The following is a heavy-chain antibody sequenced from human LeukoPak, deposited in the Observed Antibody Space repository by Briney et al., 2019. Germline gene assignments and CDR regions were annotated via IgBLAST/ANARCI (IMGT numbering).Heavy chain of an antibody. CDR3: AREDYCSSTSCSNWFDP. D-gene: IGHD2-2*01. CDR2: IIPISGTA. Sequence: ASVKVSCKASGVTFSSYAISWVRQAPGQGLEWMGRIIPISGTANYAQKFQGRVTITTDESTSTAYMELSSLRSEDTAVYYCAREDYCSSTSCSNWFDPWGQGTLVTVSS. J-gene: IGHJ5*02. CDR1: GVTFSSYA. V-gene: IGHV1-69*05.